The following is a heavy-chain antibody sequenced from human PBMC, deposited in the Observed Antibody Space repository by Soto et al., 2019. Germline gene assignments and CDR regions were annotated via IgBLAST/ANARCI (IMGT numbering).Heavy chain of an antibody. J-gene: IGHJ5*02. CDR1: GYTFTSYA. CDR2: INAGNGNT. Sequence: ASVKVSCKASGYTFTSYAMHWERQAPGQRLEWMGWINAGNGNTKYSQKFQGRVTITRDTSASTAYMELSSLRSEDTAVYYCARDPLVYSSQNWFDPWGQGTLVTVSS. CDR3: ARDPLVYSSQNWFDP. D-gene: IGHD6-13*01. V-gene: IGHV1-3*01.